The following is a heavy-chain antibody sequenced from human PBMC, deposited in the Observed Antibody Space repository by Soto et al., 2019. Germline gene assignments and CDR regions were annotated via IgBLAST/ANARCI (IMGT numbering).Heavy chain of an antibody. V-gene: IGHV3-23*01. Sequence: GGSLRLSCAASGFTFSSYAMSWVRQAPGKGLEWVSAISGDGGSTYYADSVKGRFTISRDNSKNTLDLQGNSLRVEDTAVYYCAKVTQLLWLYLANFDYWGQGTLVTVSS. J-gene: IGHJ4*02. CDR1: GFTFSSYA. D-gene: IGHD2-2*01. CDR3: AKVTQLLWLYLANFDY. CDR2: ISGDGGST.